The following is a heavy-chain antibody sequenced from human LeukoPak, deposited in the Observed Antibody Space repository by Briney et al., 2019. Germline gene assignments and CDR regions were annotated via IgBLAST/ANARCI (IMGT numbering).Heavy chain of an antibody. D-gene: IGHD6-19*01. CDR1: GGTFSSYA. V-gene: IGHV1-69*13. CDR2: IIPIFGTA. J-gene: IGHJ4*02. CDR3: ARDLNTGAVASRDYFDY. Sequence: SVKVSCKASGGTFSSYAISWVRQAPGQGLEWMGGIIPIFGTANYAQKFQGRVTITADESTSTAYMELSSLRSEDTAVYYCARDLNTGAVASRDYFDYWGQGTLVTVSS.